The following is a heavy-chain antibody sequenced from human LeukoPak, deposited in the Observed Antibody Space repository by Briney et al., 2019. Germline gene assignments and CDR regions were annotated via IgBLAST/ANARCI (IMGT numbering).Heavy chain of an antibody. CDR2: INWNGDNT. CDR3: ARESGYYYDSSGYAPRGIFDY. J-gene: IGHJ4*02. D-gene: IGHD3-22*01. Sequence: GGSLRLSCVASGFTFDDYAMSWVRQAPGKGLEWVSGINWNGDNTVYADSVKGRFTISRDNAKNTLYLQMNSLRAEDTAVYYCARESGYYYDSSGYAPRGIFDYWGQGTLVTVSS. V-gene: IGHV3-20*04. CDR1: GFTFDDYA.